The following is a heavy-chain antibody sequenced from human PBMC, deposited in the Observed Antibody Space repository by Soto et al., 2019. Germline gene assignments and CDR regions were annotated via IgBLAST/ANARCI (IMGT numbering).Heavy chain of an antibody. V-gene: IGHV3-21*01. Sequence: PGGSLRLSCAASGFTFSSYSMNWVRQAPGKGLEWVSSISSSSSYIYYADSVKGRFTISRDNAKNSLYLQMNSLRAEDTAVYYCARAEGCSSTSCSSYYYYGMDVWGQGTTVTVSS. J-gene: IGHJ6*02. D-gene: IGHD2-2*01. CDR1: GFTFSSYS. CDR3: ARAEGCSSTSCSSYYYYGMDV. CDR2: ISSSSSYI.